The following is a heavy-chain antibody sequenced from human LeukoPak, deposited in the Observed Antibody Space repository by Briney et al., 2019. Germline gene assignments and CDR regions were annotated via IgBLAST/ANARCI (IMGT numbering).Heavy chain of an antibody. CDR3: VGGIAVAGSPFGY. V-gene: IGHV3-30*04. Sequence: GGSLRLSCAASGFTFSSYAMHWVRQAPGKGLEWVAVISYDGSNKYYADSVKGRFTISRDSSKNTLYLQMNSLRAEDTAVYYCVGGIAVAGSPFGYWGQGTLVTVSS. CDR2: ISYDGSNK. CDR1: GFTFSSYA. J-gene: IGHJ4*02. D-gene: IGHD6-19*01.